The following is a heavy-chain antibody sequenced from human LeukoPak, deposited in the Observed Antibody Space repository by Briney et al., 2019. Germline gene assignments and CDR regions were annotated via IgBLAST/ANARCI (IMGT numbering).Heavy chain of an antibody. D-gene: IGHD3-9*01. J-gene: IGHJ4*02. CDR3: ARLGHYDILTGYYLYYFDY. V-gene: IGHV4-34*01. CDR1: GGSFSGYY. Sequence: SETLSLTCAVYGGSFSGYYWSWIRQPPGKGLEWIGEINHSGSTNYNPSLKSRVTISVDTSKNQFSLKLSSVTAADTAVYYCARLGHYDILTGYYLYYFDYWGQGTLVTVSS. CDR2: INHSGST.